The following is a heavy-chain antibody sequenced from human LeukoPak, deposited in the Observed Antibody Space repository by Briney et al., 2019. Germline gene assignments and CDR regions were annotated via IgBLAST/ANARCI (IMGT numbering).Heavy chain of an antibody. CDR3: ARTGGYYYDSSGSNPYPYYYYYYGMEV. J-gene: IGHJ6*02. V-gene: IGHV1-46*01. CDR1: GYTFTSYY. D-gene: IGHD3-22*01. Sequence: GASVKVSCKASGYTFTSYYMHWVRQAPGQGLEWMGIINPSGGSTSYAQKFQGRVTMTRDTSTSTVYMELSSLRSEDTAVYYCARTGGYYYDSSGSNPYPYYYYYYGMEVWGQGTTVTVSS. CDR2: INPSGGST.